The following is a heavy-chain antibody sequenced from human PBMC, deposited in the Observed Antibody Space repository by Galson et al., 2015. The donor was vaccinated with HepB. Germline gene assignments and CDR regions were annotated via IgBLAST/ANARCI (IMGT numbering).Heavy chain of an antibody. J-gene: IGHJ6*02. D-gene: IGHD4-17*01. Sequence: SLRLSCAASGFTFSSYAMYWVRQAPGKGLEWVALTSFDGSNPHYTDSVKGRFTISRDNSKSTLYLQMNSLRPEDTSVYYCARDRVYGDDEVAYYGMDVWGQGTTVTVSS. CDR3: ARDRVYGDDEVAYYGMDV. V-gene: IGHV3-30*04. CDR2: TSFDGSNP. CDR1: GFTFSSYA.